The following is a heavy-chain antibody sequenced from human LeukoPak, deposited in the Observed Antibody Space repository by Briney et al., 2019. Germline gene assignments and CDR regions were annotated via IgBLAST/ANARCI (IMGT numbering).Heavy chain of an antibody. Sequence: RSSETLSLTCTVSGGSISSSSYYWGWIRQPPGKGLEWIGSFYYSGSTYYNPSLKSRVTISADTSKNQLSLKLSSVTAADTAVYYCAAGSGSYSAAGYWGQGTLVTVSS. CDR1: GGSISSSSYY. D-gene: IGHD3-10*01. CDR2: FYYSGST. CDR3: AAGSGSYSAAGY. J-gene: IGHJ4*02. V-gene: IGHV4-39*01.